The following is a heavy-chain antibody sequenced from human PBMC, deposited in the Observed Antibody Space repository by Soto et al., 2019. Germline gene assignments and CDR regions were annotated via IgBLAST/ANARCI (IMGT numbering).Heavy chain of an antibody. CDR3: ARQLLVPAAIVDYYYYYGMDV. J-gene: IGHJ6*02. Sequence: KVSCQASGSTFTSYCMHWVRQIPGKGLEWMGIIYPGDSDTRYSPSFQGQVTISADKSISTAYLQWSSLKASDTAMYYCARQLLVPAAIVDYYYYYGMDVWGQGTTVTVSS. V-gene: IGHV5-51*01. CDR1: GSTFTSYC. D-gene: IGHD2-2*01. CDR2: IYPGDSDT.